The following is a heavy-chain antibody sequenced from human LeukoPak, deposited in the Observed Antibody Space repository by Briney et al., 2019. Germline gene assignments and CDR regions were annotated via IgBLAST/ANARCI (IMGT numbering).Heavy chain of an antibody. J-gene: IGHJ3*02. CDR1: GYTFTGYY. V-gene: IGHV1-2*06. CDR3: ARPNGAWGAFDI. D-gene: IGHD4/OR15-4a*01. Sequence: GASVKVSCKASGYTFTGYYMHWVRQAPGQGLEWMGRINPNSGGTNYAQKFQGRVTMTRDTSISTAYMELGRLRSDDTAVYYCARPNGAWGAFDIWGQGTMVTVSS. CDR2: INPNSGGT.